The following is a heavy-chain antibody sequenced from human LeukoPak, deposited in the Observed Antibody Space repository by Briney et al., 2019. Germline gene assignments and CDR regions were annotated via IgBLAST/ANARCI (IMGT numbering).Heavy chain of an antibody. D-gene: IGHD3-22*01. J-gene: IGHJ4*02. CDR2: ISGSGGST. CDR3: AKDNGGYLDY. Sequence: PGGSLRLSCEASGFSFSSYEMNWVRQAPGKGLEWVSAISGSGGSTYYADSVKGRFTISRDNSKNTLYLQMNSLRAEDTAVYYCAKDNGGYLDYWGQGTLVTVSS. V-gene: IGHV3-23*01. CDR1: GFSFSSYE.